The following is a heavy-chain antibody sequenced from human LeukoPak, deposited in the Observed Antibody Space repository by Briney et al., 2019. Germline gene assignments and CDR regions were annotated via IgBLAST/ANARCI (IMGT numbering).Heavy chain of an antibody. CDR1: GGSISSYY. J-gene: IGHJ4*02. Sequence: SETLSLTCTVSGGSISSYYWSWIRQPPGKGLEWIGYIYNSGTTNYNPSLKSRVTILVDTSKNQFSLNLSSVTAADTAVYYCARGPRASPVNFDYWGQGTLVTVSS. CDR3: ARGPRASPVNFDY. CDR2: IYNSGTT. V-gene: IGHV4-59*01. D-gene: IGHD4-17*01.